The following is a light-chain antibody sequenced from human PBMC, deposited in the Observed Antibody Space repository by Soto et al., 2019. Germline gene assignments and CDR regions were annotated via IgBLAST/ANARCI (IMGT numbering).Light chain of an antibody. Sequence: EVVLTQSPATLSLSPGERATLSCRASQSVGSYLAWYQHKPGQAPRLLIYDASNRATGIPARFSGSGSGTDFTLTISSLEPEDFAVYSCQQRSNWPITFGQGTRLEIK. CDR3: QQRSNWPIT. J-gene: IGKJ5*01. CDR2: DAS. CDR1: QSVGSY. V-gene: IGKV3-11*01.